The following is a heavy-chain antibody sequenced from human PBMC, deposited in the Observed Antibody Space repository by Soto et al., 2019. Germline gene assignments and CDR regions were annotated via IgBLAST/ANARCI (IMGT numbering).Heavy chain of an antibody. CDR1: GFTFSSYA. CDR3: AKDTGYCSGGSCYSGGY. D-gene: IGHD2-15*01. J-gene: IGHJ4*02. CDR2: ISGSGGST. Sequence: EVQLLESGGGLVQPGGSLRLSCAASGFTFSSYAMSWVRQAPGKGLEWGSAISGSGGSTYYADSVKGRFTISRDNSKNTLYLQMNSLRAEDTAVYYCAKDTGYCSGGSCYSGGYWGQGTLVTVSS. V-gene: IGHV3-23*01.